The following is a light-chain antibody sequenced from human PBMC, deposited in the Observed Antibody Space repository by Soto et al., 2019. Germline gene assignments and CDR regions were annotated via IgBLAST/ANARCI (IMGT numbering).Light chain of an antibody. J-gene: IGLJ1*01. Sequence: QSALAQPASVSGSPGQSVTISCTGTSGDVGAYNSVSWYQQHPDKAPQLMIYKGTQRPSGVSNRFSGSTSGNAASLTISGLQAGDEADYFCCSSAPESTYVFGTGTKVTVL. V-gene: IGLV2-23*01. CDR2: KGT. CDR3: CSSAPESTYV. CDR1: SGDVGAYNS.